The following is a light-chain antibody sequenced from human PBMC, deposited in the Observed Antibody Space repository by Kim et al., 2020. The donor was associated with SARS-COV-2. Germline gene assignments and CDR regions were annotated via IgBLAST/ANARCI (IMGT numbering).Light chain of an antibody. V-gene: IGKV1-39*01. CDR1: QSISSY. Sequence: ASVGDRVTITCRASQSISSYLNWYQQKPGKAPKLLIYAASSLHSGVPSRFSGSGSGTAITLTISSLQPEDFATYYCQQSYSTPWTFGQGTKVEIK. J-gene: IGKJ1*01. CDR2: AAS. CDR3: QQSYSTPWT.